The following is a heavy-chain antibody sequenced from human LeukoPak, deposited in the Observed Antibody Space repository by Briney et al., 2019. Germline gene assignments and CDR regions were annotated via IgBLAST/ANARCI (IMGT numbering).Heavy chain of an antibody. D-gene: IGHD3-10*01. V-gene: IGHV3-30*02. CDR1: EFTFSTYG. Sequence: GGSLRLSCAASEFTFSTYGMHWVRQAPGKGLEWVAYIHFDGSNRHYIDSVKGRFTISRDNSENTLYLQMNSLRPEDTAVYYCAKDRGDFPHYFGYWGQGTLVTVSS. CDR3: AKDRGDFPHYFGY. CDR2: IHFDGSNR. J-gene: IGHJ4*02.